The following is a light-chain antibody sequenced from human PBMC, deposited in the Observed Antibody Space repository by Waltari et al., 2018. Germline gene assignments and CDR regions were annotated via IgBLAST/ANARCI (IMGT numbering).Light chain of an antibody. CDR1: SSDVAVSHY. Sequence: QSALTQPASVSGSPGQSIPIPCTGTSSDVAVSHYVHWYQQHPGKAPKLVIYDVSTRPSGASDRFSGSKSGNTASLIISGLQAEDEADYYCSSYTASRHYVFGAGTKVTVL. J-gene: IGLJ1*01. V-gene: IGLV2-14*03. CDR2: DVS. CDR3: SSYTASRHYV.